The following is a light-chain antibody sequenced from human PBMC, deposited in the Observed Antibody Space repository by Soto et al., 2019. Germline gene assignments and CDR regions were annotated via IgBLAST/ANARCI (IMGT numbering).Light chain of an antibody. J-gene: IGKJ1*01. V-gene: IGKV1-5*01. CDR2: DAS. Sequence: DIQMTQSPSTLSASVGDRVTITCRASKSISSWLAWYQQKPGKAPKLLIYDASSLESGVPSRFSGSGSGTEFTLTISSLQPDDFATYYCQQYNSYPWTFGQGTK. CDR3: QQYNSYPWT. CDR1: KSISSW.